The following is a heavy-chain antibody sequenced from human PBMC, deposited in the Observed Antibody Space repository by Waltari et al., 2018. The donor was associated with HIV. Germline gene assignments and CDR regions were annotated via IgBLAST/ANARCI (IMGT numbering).Heavy chain of an antibody. Sequence: EVQLVESGGGLVQPGGSLRLSCAASGFTFSSYWMRWVRQAPGKGLEWVANIKQDGSEKYYVDSVKGRFTISRDNAKNSLYLQMNSLRAEDTAVYYCARTYYYGSGSLGGYWGQGTLVTVSS. CDR3: ARTYYYGSGSLGGY. CDR1: GFTFSSYW. J-gene: IGHJ4*02. CDR2: IKQDGSEK. D-gene: IGHD3-10*01. V-gene: IGHV3-7*01.